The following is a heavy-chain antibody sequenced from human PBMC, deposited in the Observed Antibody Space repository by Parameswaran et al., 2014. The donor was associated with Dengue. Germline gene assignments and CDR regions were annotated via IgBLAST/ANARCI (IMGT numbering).Heavy chain of an antibody. CDR2: IYYSGST. Sequence: GWVRQAPGQGLEWIGSIYYSGSTYYNPSLKSRVTMSVDTSKNQFSLKLSSVTAADTAVYYCARGGNDYYYLYYFDYWGQGTLVTVSS. D-gene: IGHD3-22*01. J-gene: IGHJ4*02. CDR3: ARGGNDYYYLYYFDY. V-gene: IGHV4-39*07.